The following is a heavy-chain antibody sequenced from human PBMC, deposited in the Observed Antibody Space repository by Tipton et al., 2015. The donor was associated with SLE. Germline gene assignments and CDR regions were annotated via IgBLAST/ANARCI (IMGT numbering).Heavy chain of an antibody. D-gene: IGHD6-13*01. Sequence: TLSLTCTVSGGSISSYYWSWIRQPPGKGLEWIGYIYYSGSTNYNPSLKSRVTISVDTSKNQFSLKLSSVTAADTAVYYCARDQGIAAAGIRGGAFDIWGQGTMATVSS. CDR2: IYYSGST. CDR3: ARDQGIAAAGIRGGAFDI. V-gene: IGHV4-59*01. J-gene: IGHJ3*02. CDR1: GGSISSYY.